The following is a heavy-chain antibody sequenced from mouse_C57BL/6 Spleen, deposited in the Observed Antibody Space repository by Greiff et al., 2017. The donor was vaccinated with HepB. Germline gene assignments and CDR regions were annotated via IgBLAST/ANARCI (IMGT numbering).Heavy chain of an antibody. J-gene: IGHJ2*01. D-gene: IGHD2-4*01. V-gene: IGHV1-19*01. Sequence: VHVKQSGPVLVKPGASVKMSCKASGYTFTDYYMNWVKQSHGKSLEWIGVINPYNGGTSYNQKFKGKATLTVDKSSSTAYMELNSLTSEDSAVYYCARGDDYDGFDYWGQGTTLTVSS. CDR1: GYTFTDYY. CDR3: ARGDDYDGFDY. CDR2: INPYNGGT.